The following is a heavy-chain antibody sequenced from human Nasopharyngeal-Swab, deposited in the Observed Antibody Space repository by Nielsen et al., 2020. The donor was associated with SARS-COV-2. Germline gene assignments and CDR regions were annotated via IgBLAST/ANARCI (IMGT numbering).Heavy chain of an antibody. CDR1: GFTFNRYT. CDR3: ASTPLDSSGYYYAFHY. Sequence: GGSLRLSCAASGFTFNRYTMHWVRQAPGKGLEWVAVISYDGSNKYYADSVKGRFTISRDISKNTLYLQMNSLRAEDTAVFYCASTPLDSSGYYYAFHYWGRGTLVTVSS. J-gene: IGHJ4*02. CDR2: ISYDGSNK. D-gene: IGHD3-22*01. V-gene: IGHV3-30-3*01.